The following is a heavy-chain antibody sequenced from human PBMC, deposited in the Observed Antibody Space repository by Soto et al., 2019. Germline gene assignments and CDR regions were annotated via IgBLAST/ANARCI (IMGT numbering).Heavy chain of an antibody. CDR2: IYYSVST. CDR1: GGCISSSNYY. J-gene: IGHJ4*02. Sequence: LSLTCTVSGGCISSSNYYWGWIRQPPGKGLEWVGSIYYSVSTYYNPSLKSRVTISVDTSKNQFSLKLSSVTAADTAVYYCAIEAAGTGDFDYWGQGTLVTVSS. D-gene: IGHD6-13*01. V-gene: IGHV4-39*02. CDR3: AIEAAGTGDFDY.